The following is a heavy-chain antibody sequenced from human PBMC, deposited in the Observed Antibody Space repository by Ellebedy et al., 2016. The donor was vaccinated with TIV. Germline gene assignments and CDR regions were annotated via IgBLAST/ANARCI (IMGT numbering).Heavy chain of an antibody. D-gene: IGHD3-10*01. V-gene: IGHV3-30*01. Sequence: GESLKISCAASGFTFSSYAMHWVRQAPGKGLEWVAVISYDGSNKYYADSVKGRFTISRDNSKNTLYLQMNSLRSEDTAVYYCAREGVWGQGTLVTVSS. J-gene: IGHJ4*02. CDR3: AREGV. CDR2: ISYDGSNK. CDR1: GFTFSSYA.